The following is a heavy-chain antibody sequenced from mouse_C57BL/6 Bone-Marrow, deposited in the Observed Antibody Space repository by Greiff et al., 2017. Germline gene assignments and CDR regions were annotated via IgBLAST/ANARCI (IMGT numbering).Heavy chain of an antibody. Sequence: QVQLKQSGPGLVQPSQSLSITCTVSGFSLTSYGVHWVRQSPGKGLEWLGVIWSGGSTDYNAAFISRLSISKDNSKSQVFFKMNSLQADDTAIYYCARNCPSYYGSSPPWFAYWGQGTLVTVSA. J-gene: IGHJ3*01. CDR2: IWSGGST. CDR1: GFSLTSYG. CDR3: ARNCPSYYGSSPPWFAY. D-gene: IGHD1-1*01. V-gene: IGHV2-2*01.